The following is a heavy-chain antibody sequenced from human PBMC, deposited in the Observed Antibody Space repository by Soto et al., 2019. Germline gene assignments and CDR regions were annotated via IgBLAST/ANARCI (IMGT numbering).Heavy chain of an antibody. CDR1: GYTFSNYA. J-gene: IGHJ5*02. CDR3: ARVEAYTSGGYYH. CDR2: INAGNGNT. Sequence: QVLLVQSGAEVKKPGASVKVSCKTSGYTFSNYAIHWVRQAPGQGLEWMGWINAGNGNTKFSQKFQGRVSLPRDTIAEIASMELSSLRPEDPSVYYCARVEAYTSGGYYHWGQEPWSPSPQ. D-gene: IGHD6-19*01. V-gene: IGHV1-3*01.